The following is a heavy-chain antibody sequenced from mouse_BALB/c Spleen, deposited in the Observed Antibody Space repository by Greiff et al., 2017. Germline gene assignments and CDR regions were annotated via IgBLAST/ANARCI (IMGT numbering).Heavy chain of an antibody. Sequence: EVHLVESGGGLVQPGGSRKLSCAASGFTFSSFGMHWVRQAPEKGLEWVAYISSGSSTIYYADTVKGRFTISRDNPKNTLFLQMTSLRSEDTAMYYCARGRDYYAMDYWGQGTSVTVSS. CDR2: ISSGSSTI. J-gene: IGHJ4*01. CDR3: ARGRDYYAMDY. CDR1: GFTFSSFG. V-gene: IGHV5-17*02.